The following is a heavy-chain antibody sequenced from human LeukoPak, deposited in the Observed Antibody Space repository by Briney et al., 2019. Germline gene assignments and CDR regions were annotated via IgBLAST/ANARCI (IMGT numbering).Heavy chain of an antibody. CDR2: IYYSGST. CDR3: AREVGYRDYYDSSFKWFDP. Sequence: SETLSLTCAVYGESFSGYYWSWIRQPPGKGLEWIGYIYYSGSTNYNPSLKSRVTISVDTSKNQFSLKLSSVTAADTAVYYCAREVGYRDYYDSSFKWFDPWGQGTLVTVSS. J-gene: IGHJ5*02. D-gene: IGHD3-22*01. CDR1: GESFSGYY. V-gene: IGHV4-59*01.